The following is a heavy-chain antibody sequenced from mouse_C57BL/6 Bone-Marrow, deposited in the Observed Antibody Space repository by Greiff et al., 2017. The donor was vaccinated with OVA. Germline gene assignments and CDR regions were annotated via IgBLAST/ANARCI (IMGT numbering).Heavy chain of an antibody. CDR3: ARWFYDGYLYAMDY. CDR1: GFTFSSYA. D-gene: IGHD2-3*01. Sequence: EVKLMESGGGLVKPGGSLKLSCAASGFTFSSYAMSWVRQTPEKRLQWVATISDGGSYTYYPDNVKGRFPISRDNAKNNLYLQMSHLKSEDTAMYYCARWFYDGYLYAMDYWGQGTSVTVSS. CDR2: ISDGGSYT. J-gene: IGHJ4*01. V-gene: IGHV5-4*03.